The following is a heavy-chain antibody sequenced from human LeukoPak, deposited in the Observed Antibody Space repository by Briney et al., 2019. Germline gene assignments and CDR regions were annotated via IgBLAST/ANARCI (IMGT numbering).Heavy chain of an antibody. D-gene: IGHD6-13*01. V-gene: IGHV1-2*02. Sequence: GESLKISCKGSGYTFTGYYMHWVRQAPGQGLEWMGWINPNSGGTYYAQKFQGRVTMTRDTSISTAYMELSRLRSDDTAVYYCARDYIAAAAYWGQGTLVTVSS. CDR1: GYTFTGYY. J-gene: IGHJ4*02. CDR2: INPNSGGT. CDR3: ARDYIAAAAY.